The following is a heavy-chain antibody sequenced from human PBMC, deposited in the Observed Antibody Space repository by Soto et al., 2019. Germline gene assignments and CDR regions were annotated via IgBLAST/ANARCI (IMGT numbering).Heavy chain of an antibody. V-gene: IGHV1-2*04. Sequence: DSAKVSCKDSGYPFTAYYRHWVRQAPGQGLEWMGWIHPNTGGTNYAQKFTGWVTMTRDTSISTAYMELSRLRSDDTAVYYCAREWVRNYYDSSRQCYCIDVWGRGTSVTVSS. D-gene: IGHD3-22*01. J-gene: IGHJ6*02. CDR3: AREWVRNYYDSSRQCYCIDV. CDR2: IHPNTGGT. CDR1: GYPFTAYY.